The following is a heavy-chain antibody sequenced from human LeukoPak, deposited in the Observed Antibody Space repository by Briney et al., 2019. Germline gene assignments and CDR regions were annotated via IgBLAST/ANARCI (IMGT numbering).Heavy chain of an antibody. J-gene: IGHJ4*02. CDR3: ARGRGGSVVGATVY. V-gene: IGHV3-48*03. CDR1: GFTFSSYA. CDR2: ISSGSTI. Sequence: GGSLRLSCAPSGFTFSSYAMNWVRQAPGKGLERVSYISSGSTIYDADSVKRRFTISRDNSKNTLYLQMNSLRAEDTAVYYCARGRGGSVVGATVYWGQGTLVTVSS. D-gene: IGHD1-26*01.